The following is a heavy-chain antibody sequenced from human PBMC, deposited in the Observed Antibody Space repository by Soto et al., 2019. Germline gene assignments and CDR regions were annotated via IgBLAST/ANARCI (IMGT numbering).Heavy chain of an antibody. D-gene: IGHD2-8*01. Sequence: GGSLRLSCAASGFTFTSHAMHWVRQTPGKGLEWVAVISYDGSHQFYTDSVKGRFTISRDNSKNTLYLQMNSLKTEDTAMYYCAKDPKCCTIGSHFLDNWFDPWGQGTLVTVSS. CDR1: GFTFTSHA. CDR3: AKDPKCCTIGSHFLDNWFDP. CDR2: ISYDGSHQ. J-gene: IGHJ5*02. V-gene: IGHV3-30*04.